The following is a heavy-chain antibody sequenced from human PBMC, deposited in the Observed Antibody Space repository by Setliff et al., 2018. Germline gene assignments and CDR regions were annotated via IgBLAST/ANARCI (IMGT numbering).Heavy chain of an antibody. J-gene: IGHJ4*02. CDR2: INPNTGET. V-gene: IGHV1-2*02. Sequence: ASVKVSCKASGYTFAGYYLHWVRQAPGQGLQWMGWINPNTGETDYAPRFQGRVTMTRDTSLSTAYMEVRSLRSDDTAVYYCAKDFQYGYDYGYIPGSWGQGTPVTVS. D-gene: IGHD5-18*01. CDR3: AKDFQYGYDYGYIPGS. CDR1: GYTFAGYY.